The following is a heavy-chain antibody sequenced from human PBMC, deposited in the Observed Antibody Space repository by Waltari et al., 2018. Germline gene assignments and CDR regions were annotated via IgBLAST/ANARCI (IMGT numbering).Heavy chain of an antibody. CDR1: GYNFISYG. CDR3: ARDEHLVLDY. V-gene: IGHV1-18*01. D-gene: IGHD6-6*01. CDR2: ISADNGIT. Sequence: QVQLVQSGTEVKKPGASVKVSCKTSGYNFISYGISWVRQAPGQGLEWMGWISADNGITKNGERFQDRVTMTTDTSANTTYMELRSLTSDDTAVYYCARDEHLVLDYWGQGTLVTVSS. J-gene: IGHJ4*02.